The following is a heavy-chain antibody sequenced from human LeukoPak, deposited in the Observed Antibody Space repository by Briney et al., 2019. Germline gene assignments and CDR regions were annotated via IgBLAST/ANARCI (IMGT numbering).Heavy chain of an antibody. V-gene: IGHV3-30-3*01. J-gene: IGHJ3*02. CDR1: GFTFSSYA. CDR3: ARHVGDYGVEGAFDI. D-gene: IGHD4-17*01. Sequence: GGSLRLSCAASGFTFSSYAMHWVRQAPGKGLEWVAVISYDGSNKYYADSVKGRFTISRDNSKNTLYLQMNSLRAEDTAVYYCARHVGDYGVEGAFDIWGQGTMVTVSS. CDR2: ISYDGSNK.